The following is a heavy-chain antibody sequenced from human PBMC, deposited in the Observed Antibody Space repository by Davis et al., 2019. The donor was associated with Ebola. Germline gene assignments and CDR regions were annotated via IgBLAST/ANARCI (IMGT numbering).Heavy chain of an antibody. J-gene: IGHJ6*02. CDR1: GGTFSSYA. V-gene: IGHV1-69*04. D-gene: IGHD6-13*01. Sequence: AASVKVSCKASGGTFSSYAISWVRQAPGQGLEWMGRIIPILGIANYAQKFQGRVTMARDTSTSTVYMELSSLRSEDTAVYYCARASSSWGRYYYYGMDAWGQGTTVTVSS. CDR3: ARASSSWGRYYYYGMDA. CDR2: IIPILGIA.